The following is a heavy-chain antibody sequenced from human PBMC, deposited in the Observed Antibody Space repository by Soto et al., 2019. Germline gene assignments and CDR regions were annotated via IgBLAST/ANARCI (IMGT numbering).Heavy chain of an antibody. CDR1: GYSFTSYW. V-gene: IGHV5-10-1*01. D-gene: IGHD3-16*01. J-gene: IGHJ3*02. CDR3: ARHYALMKDAFDI. CDR2: IDPSDSYT. Sequence: GESLKISCKGSGYSFTSYWISWVRQMPGKGLEWMGRIDPSDSYTNYSPSFQGHVTISADKSISTAYLQWSSLKASDTAMYYCARHYALMKDAFDIWGQGTMVTVSS.